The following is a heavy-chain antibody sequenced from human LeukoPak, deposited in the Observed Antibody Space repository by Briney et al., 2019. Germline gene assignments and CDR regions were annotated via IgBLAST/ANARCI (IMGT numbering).Heavy chain of an antibody. CDR3: ARDMISGWYLDY. CDR2: IKQDGSEK. V-gene: IGHV3-7*01. CDR1: RFTFGIYW. Sequence: PGGSLRLSCAASRFTFGIYWMSWVRQAPGKGLEWVANIKQDGSEKYYVDSVKGRFTISRDNAKNSLYLQMNSLRAEDTAVYYCARDMISGWYLDYWGQGTLVTVSS. D-gene: IGHD3-22*01. J-gene: IGHJ4*02.